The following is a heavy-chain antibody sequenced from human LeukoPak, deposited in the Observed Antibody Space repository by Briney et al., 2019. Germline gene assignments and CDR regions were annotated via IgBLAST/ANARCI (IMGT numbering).Heavy chain of an antibody. CDR2: ISYDGSNK. Sequence: TGGSLRLSCAASGFTFSSYGMHWVRQAPGKGLEWVAVISYDGSNKYYADSVKGRFPISRDNSKNTLYLQMNSLRAEDTAVYYCAKTSIAAPSPDYWGQGTLVTVSS. CDR1: GFTFSSYG. J-gene: IGHJ4*02. D-gene: IGHD6-6*01. CDR3: AKTSIAAPSPDY. V-gene: IGHV3-30*18.